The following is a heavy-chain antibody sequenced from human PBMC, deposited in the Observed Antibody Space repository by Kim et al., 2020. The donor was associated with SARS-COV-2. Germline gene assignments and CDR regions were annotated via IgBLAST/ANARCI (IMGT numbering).Heavy chain of an antibody. V-gene: IGHV4-39*01. CDR1: GGSISSSSYY. D-gene: IGHD2-2*01. Sequence: SQTLSLTCTVSGGSISSSSYYWGWIRQPPGKGLEWIGSIYYSGSTYYNPSLTSRVTISVDTSKNQFSLKLSSVTAADTAVYYCARHSHLCYCSSTSCYFDSWSQGTLVTVSS. J-gene: IGHJ4*02. CDR3: ARHSHLCYCSSTSCYFDS. CDR2: IYYSGST.